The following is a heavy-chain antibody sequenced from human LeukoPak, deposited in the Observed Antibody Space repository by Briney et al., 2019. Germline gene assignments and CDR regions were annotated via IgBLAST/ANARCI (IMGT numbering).Heavy chain of an antibody. CDR3: ARDRGLIYY. D-gene: IGHD3-10*01. J-gene: IGHJ4*02. CDR1: GFTFSSNW. Sequence: GGSPRLSCAASGFTFSSNWMTWVRQAPGKGLEWVANIKQDGSEKYYVDSVKGRFTISRDNANNSLYLQMNSLRAEDTAVYYCARDRGLIYYWGQGTLVTVSS. V-gene: IGHV3-7*01. CDR2: IKQDGSEK.